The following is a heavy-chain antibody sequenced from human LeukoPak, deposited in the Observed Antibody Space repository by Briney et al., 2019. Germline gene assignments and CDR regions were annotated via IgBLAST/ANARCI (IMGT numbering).Heavy chain of an antibody. CDR3: ARGDGYKFSSALGY. V-gene: IGHV3-30-3*01. CDR2: ISYDGSNK. J-gene: IGHJ4*02. Sequence: GRSLRLSCAASGFTFSSYAMHWVRQAPGKGLEWVAVISYDGSNKYYVDSVKGRFTISRDNSKNTLYLRMNSLRAEDTAVYYCARGDGYKFSSALGYWGQGTLVTVSS. D-gene: IGHD5-24*01. CDR1: GFTFSSYA.